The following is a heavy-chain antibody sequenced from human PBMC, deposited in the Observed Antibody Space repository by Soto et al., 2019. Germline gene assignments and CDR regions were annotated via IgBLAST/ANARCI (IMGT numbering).Heavy chain of an antibody. CDR2: ISWNSGSI. J-gene: IGHJ6*02. D-gene: IGHD5-18*01. Sequence: PGGSLRLSCAASGFTFDDYAMHWVRQAPGRGLEWVSGISWNSGSIGYADSVKGRFTISRDNAKNSLYLQMNSLRAEDTALYYCAKDRGYSYGYIYGMDVWGQGTTVTVS. CDR3: AKDRGYSYGYIYGMDV. V-gene: IGHV3-9*01. CDR1: GFTFDDYA.